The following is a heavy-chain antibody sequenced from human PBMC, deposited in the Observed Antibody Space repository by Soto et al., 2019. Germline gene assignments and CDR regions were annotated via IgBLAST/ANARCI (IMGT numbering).Heavy chain of an antibody. CDR1: GGSISSYY. V-gene: IGHV4-59*08. D-gene: IGHD1-7*01. J-gene: IGHJ4*02. CDR3: ASLRRYNWNYGARFFDY. CDR2: IYYSGST. Sequence: PSETLSLTCTVSGGSISSYYWSWIRQPPGKGLEWIGYIYYSGSTNYNPSLKSRVTISVDTSKNQFSLKLSSVTAADTAVYYCASLRRYNWNYGARFFDYWGQGTLVTV.